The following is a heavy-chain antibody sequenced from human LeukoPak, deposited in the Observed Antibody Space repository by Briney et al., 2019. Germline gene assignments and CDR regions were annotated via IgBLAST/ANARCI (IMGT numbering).Heavy chain of an antibody. CDR1: GFRFSWYW. J-gene: IGHJ3*02. D-gene: IGHD3-22*01. CDR2: IKEDGSDK. CDR3: ARDFYHDSSGFYLREDAFDI. Sequence: PGGSLRLSCAASGFRFSWYWMNWVRQAPGKGLEWVANIKEDGSDKHYVDSVKGRFTISRDNAKNSLYLQMNSLRAEDTAVYYCARDFYHDSSGFYLREDAFDIWGQGTMVTVSS. V-gene: IGHV3-7*01.